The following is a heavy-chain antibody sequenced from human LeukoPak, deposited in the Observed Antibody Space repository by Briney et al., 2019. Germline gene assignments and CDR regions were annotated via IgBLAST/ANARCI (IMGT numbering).Heavy chain of an antibody. Sequence: SQTLSLTCAISGDSVSSNNAAWNWIRQSPSRGLEWLGRTYYRSKWYNDYAVSVKGRITINPDTSKNQVSLQLNSVTPEDTAVYYCARGEGAWNDVFDYWGLGALVTVSS. J-gene: IGHJ4*02. CDR2: TYYRSKWYN. CDR3: ARGEGAWNDVFDY. D-gene: IGHD1-1*01. V-gene: IGHV6-1*01. CDR1: GDSVSSNNAA.